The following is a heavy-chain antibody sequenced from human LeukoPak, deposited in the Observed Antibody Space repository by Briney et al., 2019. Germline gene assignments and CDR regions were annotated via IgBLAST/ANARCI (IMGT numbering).Heavy chain of an antibody. CDR3: ARASGRSSGGWVYYYYMDV. V-gene: IGHV3-48*01. Sequence: GGSLRLSCAASGFTFSSYTMKWVRQAPGKGLEWVSYISSSSNTIYYADSVKGRFTISRVNAKNSLYLQMNSLRADDTAVYYCARASGRSSGGWVYYYYMDVWGKGTTVTVSS. CDR1: GFTFSSYT. J-gene: IGHJ6*03. D-gene: IGHD3-10*01. CDR2: ISSSSNTI.